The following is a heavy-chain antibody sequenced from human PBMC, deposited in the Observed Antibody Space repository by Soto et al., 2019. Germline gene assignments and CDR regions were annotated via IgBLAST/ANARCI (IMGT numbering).Heavy chain of an antibody. CDR2: IWYDGSNK. V-gene: IGHV3-33*01. D-gene: IGHD5-18*01. Sequence: ESGGGVVQPGRSLRLSCAASGFTFSSYGMHWVRQAPGKGLEWVAVIWYDGSNKYYADSVKGRFTISRDNSKNTLYLQMNSLRAEDTAVYYCARVGGSYGASDAFDIWGQGTMVTVSS. CDR3: ARVGGSYGASDAFDI. CDR1: GFTFSSYG. J-gene: IGHJ3*02.